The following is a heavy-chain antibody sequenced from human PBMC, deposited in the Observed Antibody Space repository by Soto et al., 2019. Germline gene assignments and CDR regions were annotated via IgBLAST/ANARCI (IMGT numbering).Heavy chain of an antibody. J-gene: IGHJ5*02. D-gene: IGHD2-21*02. V-gene: IGHV2-26*01. CDR1: GFSLSNARMG. Sequence: QVTLKESGPVLVKPTETLTLTCTVSGFSLSNARMGVSWIRQPPGKALEWVAHIFSNDEKSYSTSLKSRLTISKDTSKSQVVLTMTNMDPVDTATYYCARIMCGGDCYFNWFDPWGQGTLVTVSS. CDR2: IFSNDEK. CDR3: ARIMCGGDCYFNWFDP.